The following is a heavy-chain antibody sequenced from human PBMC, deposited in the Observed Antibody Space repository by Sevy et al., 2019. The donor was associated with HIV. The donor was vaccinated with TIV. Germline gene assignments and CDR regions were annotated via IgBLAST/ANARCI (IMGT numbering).Heavy chain of an antibody. CDR1: GFTFSSYS. V-gene: IGHV3-21*01. CDR2: ISSSSSYI. D-gene: IGHD3-10*01. CDR3: ARGLLLWFRELLQPLDY. Sequence: GGSLRLSCAASGFTFSSYSMNWVRQAPGKGLEWVSSISSSSSYIYYADSVKGRFTISRDNAKNSLYLQMNSLRAEDMAVYYCARGLLLWFRELLQPLDYWGQGTLVTVSS. J-gene: IGHJ4*02.